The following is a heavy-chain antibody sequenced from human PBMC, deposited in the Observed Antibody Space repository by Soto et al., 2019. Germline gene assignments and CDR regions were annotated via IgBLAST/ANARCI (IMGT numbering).Heavy chain of an antibody. V-gene: IGHV4-39*01. CDR1: GGSISSSSYY. CDR3: ARQGTYYYDSSGYEILDAFDI. D-gene: IGHD3-22*01. Sequence: QLLESGPGLVKPSETLSLTCTVSGGSISSSSYYWGWIRQPPGKGLEWIGSIYYSGSTYYNPSLKSRVTISVDTSKNQFSLKLSSVTAADTAVYYCARQGTYYYDSSGYEILDAFDIWGQGTMVTVSS. J-gene: IGHJ3*02. CDR2: IYYSGST.